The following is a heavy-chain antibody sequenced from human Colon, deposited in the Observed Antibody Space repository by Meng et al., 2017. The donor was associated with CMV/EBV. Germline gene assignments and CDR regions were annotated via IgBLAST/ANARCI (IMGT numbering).Heavy chain of an antibody. J-gene: IGHJ4*02. D-gene: IGHD3-16*01. V-gene: IGHV3-74*01. Sequence: GGAGVGLVKPGWTRGPSCAASVFTFSNYDMHWVRQGPWKALVGVSRIQNDGSSTTYAESVKGRFTISRDNAKNTLYLQMNSLRAEDTAVYYCTRDFWGSLEYWGQGALVTVSS. CDR1: VFTFSNYD. CDR2: IQNDGSST. CDR3: TRDFWGSLEY.